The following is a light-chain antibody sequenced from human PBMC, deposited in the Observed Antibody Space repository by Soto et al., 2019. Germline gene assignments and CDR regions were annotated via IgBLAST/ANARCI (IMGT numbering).Light chain of an antibody. CDR3: LQDINYPWT. CDR2: GAS. J-gene: IGKJ1*01. Sequence: QMTQSPSSLSASVGEKIIITCRASQGIGNALGWYQQKPGKPPKVLIYGASNLQSGVPPRFSGSGSGTDFTLAISSLQPEDSATYYCLQDINYPWTFGQGTKVDIK. CDR1: QGIGNA. V-gene: IGKV1-6*01.